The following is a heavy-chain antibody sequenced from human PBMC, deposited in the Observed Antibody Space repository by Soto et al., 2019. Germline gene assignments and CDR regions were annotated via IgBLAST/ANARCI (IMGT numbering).Heavy chain of an antibody. Sequence: EVQLLESGGGLVQPGGSLGLSCAASGFTFSSYGMSWVRQAPGKGLEWVSGISGSGGSTYYADSVKGRFTISRDNSKNTLYLQMISLRAQDTAVYYCARAERTGSGWYSNYYSVMDVWGQGTTVTVPS. CDR3: ARAERTGSGWYSNYYSVMDV. D-gene: IGHD6-19*01. J-gene: IGHJ6*02. V-gene: IGHV3-23*01. CDR1: GFTFSSYG. CDR2: ISGSGGST.